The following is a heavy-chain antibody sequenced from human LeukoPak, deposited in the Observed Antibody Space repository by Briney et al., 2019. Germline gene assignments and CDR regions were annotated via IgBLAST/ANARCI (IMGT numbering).Heavy chain of an antibody. CDR2: LHSGDST. J-gene: IGHJ2*01. V-gene: IGHV3-53*01. CDR3: ARVGDHYHWYLDL. Sequence: GGSLRLSCAASGFTVSTKYMNWVRQAPGKELEWVSILHSGDSTYYADSVKGRFIVSRDNSKNTLYLQMNALRADDTAVYYCARVGDHYHWYLDLWGRGTLVTVSS. D-gene: IGHD3-10*01. CDR1: GFTVSTKY.